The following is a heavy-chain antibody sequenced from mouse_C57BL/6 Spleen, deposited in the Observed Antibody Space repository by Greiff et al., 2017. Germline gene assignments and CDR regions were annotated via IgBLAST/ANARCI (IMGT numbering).Heavy chain of an antibody. J-gene: IGHJ2*01. CDR3: ASYGPYYFDY. D-gene: IGHD1-1*02. CDR1: GYTFTDYY. CDR2: INPYNGGT. V-gene: IGHV1-19*01. Sequence: EVQLQQSGPVLVKPGASVKMSCKASGYTFTDYYMNWVKQSHGKSLEWIGVINPYNGGTSYNQKFKGKATLTVDKSSSTAYMQLNSLTSEYSAVYYCASYGPYYFDYWGQGTTLTVSS.